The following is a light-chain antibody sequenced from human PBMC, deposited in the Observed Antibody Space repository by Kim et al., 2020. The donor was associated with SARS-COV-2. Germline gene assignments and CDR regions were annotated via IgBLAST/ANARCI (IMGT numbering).Light chain of an antibody. J-gene: IGKJ1*01. CDR1: QSLLQSTGYDY. CDR3: MQALQTPLT. V-gene: IGKV2-28*01. CDR2: LGS. Sequence: PASISCRSSQSLLQSTGYDYLDWYLQKPGHSPQLLIYLGSNRASGVPDSFSGSGSRTDFTLKISRVEAEDVGVYYCMQALQTPLTFGQGTKVDIK.